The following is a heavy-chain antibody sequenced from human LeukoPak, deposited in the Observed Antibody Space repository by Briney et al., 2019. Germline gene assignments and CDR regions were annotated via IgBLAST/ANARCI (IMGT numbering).Heavy chain of an antibody. CDR1: GFTFSSYE. CDR2: ISSSGSTI. D-gene: IGHD3-22*01. V-gene: IGHV3-48*03. CDR3: AREPPPYYYDSSGYYPMSS. Sequence: GGSLRLYCAASGFTFSSYEMNWVRQAPGKGLEWVSYISSSGSTIYYADSEKGRFTISRDNAKNYLYLQMNSLRAEDTAVYYCAREPPPYYYDSSGYYPMSSWGEGTLVTVSS. J-gene: IGHJ5*02.